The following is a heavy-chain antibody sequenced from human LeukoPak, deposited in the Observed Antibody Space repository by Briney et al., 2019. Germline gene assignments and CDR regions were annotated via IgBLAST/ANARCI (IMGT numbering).Heavy chain of an antibody. D-gene: IGHD3-22*01. CDR3: FTGSAYYYDS. CDR2: TSPDGNSQ. CDR1: GFTFSSYW. Sequence: GGSLRLSCAASGFTFSSYWMSWVRQAPGKGLEWVAVTSPDGNSQYYADSVKGRFTISRDNSKNTVFLQMNSLSTEDTAVYSCFTGSAYYYDSWGQGTLVTVSS. J-gene: IGHJ5*01. V-gene: IGHV3-30*03.